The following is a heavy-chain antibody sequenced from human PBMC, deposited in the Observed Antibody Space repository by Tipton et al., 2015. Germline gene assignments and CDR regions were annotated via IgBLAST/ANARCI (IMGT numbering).Heavy chain of an antibody. J-gene: IGHJ1*01. CDR3: ARGQLWFTVAHN. CDR2: ISYTETS. V-gene: IGHV4-61*01. CDR1: GGSVSSGSYY. Sequence: TLSLTCTVSGGSVSSGSYYWSWIQQPPGKGLEWIGYISYTETSHYNPSLKSRVTISTDTSKNQFSLKLSSVTAADTAVYYCARGQLWFTVAHNWGQGSLVSVSS. D-gene: IGHD5-18*01.